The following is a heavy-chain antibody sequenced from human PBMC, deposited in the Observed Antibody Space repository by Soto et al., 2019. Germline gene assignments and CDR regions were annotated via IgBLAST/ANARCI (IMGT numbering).Heavy chain of an antibody. V-gene: IGHV3-11*06. Sequence: GSLRLSCAAPGFIFSDFYMSWIRQAPGKGLEWISYISSSGSHTPYADSVKGRFTISRDNAKNSVYLQMNSLRAEDTAVYYCARVGSTSAAGVLDYWGLGTLVTVSS. CDR2: ISSSGSHT. CDR3: ARVGSTSAAGVLDY. J-gene: IGHJ4*02. D-gene: IGHD6-13*01. CDR1: GFIFSDFY.